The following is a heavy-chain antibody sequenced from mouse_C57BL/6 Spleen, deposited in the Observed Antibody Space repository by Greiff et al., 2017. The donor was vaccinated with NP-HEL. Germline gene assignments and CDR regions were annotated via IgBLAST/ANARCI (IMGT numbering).Heavy chain of an antibody. D-gene: IGHD2-5*01. V-gene: IGHV1-4*01. CDR2: INPSSGYT. CDR1: GYTFTSYT. J-gene: IGHJ1*03. CDR3: ATYYSNFPWYFDV. Sequence: QVQLQQSGAELARPGASVKMSCKASGYTFTSYTMHWVKQRPGQGLEWIGYINPSSGYTKYNQKFKDKATLTADKSSSTAYMQLSSLTSEDSAVYYCATYYSNFPWYFDVWGTGTTVTVSS.